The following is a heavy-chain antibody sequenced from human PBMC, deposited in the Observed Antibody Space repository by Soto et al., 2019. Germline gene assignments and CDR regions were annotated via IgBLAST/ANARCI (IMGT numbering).Heavy chain of an antibody. CDR3: AKGGISLVRGSFDY. CDR1: EIALRSDA. D-gene: IGHD3-10*01. CDR2: MSGSGGDT. J-gene: IGHJ4*02. Sequence: RGSPRLSCVPSEIALRSDAMSWVRQAPGKGLEWVTAMSGSGGDTYYSDSVKGRFTISRDNSKNTLYLQMNSLRVEDTAVYYCAKGGISLVRGSFDYWGQGT. V-gene: IGHV3-23*01.